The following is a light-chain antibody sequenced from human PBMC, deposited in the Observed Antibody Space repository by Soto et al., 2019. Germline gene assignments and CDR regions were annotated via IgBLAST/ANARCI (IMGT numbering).Light chain of an antibody. CDR3: QQYGSARYT. CDR2: GAS. Sequence: EIVLTQSPGTLSLSPGDRATLSCRASQSVSSRNLAWYQQKPGQAPRLVIFGASSRATGIPDRFSGSGSGTDFTLTISRLEPEDCAVYYCQQYGSARYTFGQGTKLEIK. V-gene: IGKV3-20*01. CDR1: QSVSSRN. J-gene: IGKJ2*01.